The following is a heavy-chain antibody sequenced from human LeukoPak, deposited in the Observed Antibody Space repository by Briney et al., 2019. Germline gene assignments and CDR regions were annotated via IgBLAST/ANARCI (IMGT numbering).Heavy chain of an antibody. V-gene: IGHV3-23*01. CDR2: ISGSGGST. CDR1: GFTFSSYA. Sequence: PGGSLRLSCAASGFTFSSYAMSWVRQAPGKGLEWVSAISGSGGSTYYADSVKGRFTISRDNSKNTLYLQMNNLRAEDTAVYYCATTVTTSENYFDYWGQGTLVTVSS. J-gene: IGHJ4*02. D-gene: IGHD4-17*01. CDR3: ATTVTTSENYFDY.